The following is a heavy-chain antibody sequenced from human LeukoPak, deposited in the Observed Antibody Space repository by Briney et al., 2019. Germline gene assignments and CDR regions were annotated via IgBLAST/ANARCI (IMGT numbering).Heavy chain of an antibody. J-gene: IGHJ5*02. D-gene: IGHD2-2*01. V-gene: IGHV3-23*01. CDR2: ISGGST. Sequence: GGSLRLSCAASGFTFSSYAMSWVRQAPGKGLEWVSAISGGSTYYADSVKGRCTISRDTSKNTLYLQMNRLRAEDTAVYYCAKENVAAALPDNGFDPWGQGTLVTVSS. CDR3: AKENVAAALPDNGFDP. CDR1: GFTFSSYA.